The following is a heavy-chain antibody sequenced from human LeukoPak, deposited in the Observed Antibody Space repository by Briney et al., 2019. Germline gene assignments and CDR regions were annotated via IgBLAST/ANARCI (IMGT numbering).Heavy chain of an antibody. J-gene: IGHJ4*02. CDR1: GFTFSSYA. D-gene: IGHD6-13*01. CDR3: VKDPRIAAAGSDY. CDR2: ISSNGGST. V-gene: IGHV3-64D*06. Sequence: GGSLRLSCSASGFTFSSYAMHWVRQAPGKGLEYVSAISSNGGSTYYADSVKGRFTISRDNSKNTLYLQMSSLRAEDTAVYYCVKDPRIAAAGSDYWGQGTLVTVSS.